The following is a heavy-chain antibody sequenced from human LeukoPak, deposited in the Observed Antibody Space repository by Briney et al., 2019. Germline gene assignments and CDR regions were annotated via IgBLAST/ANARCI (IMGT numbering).Heavy chain of an antibody. CDR3: ARASYYYDSGGFDS. D-gene: IGHD3-22*01. Sequence: PGGSLRLSCVASGFTFSSYRMNWVRQAPGKGLEWVSSISTTGNDVYYADSMKGRFTISRDNTKNSLYLQMHTLRAEDTAVYYCARASYYYDSGGFDSWGQGILVTVSS. J-gene: IGHJ4*02. CDR2: ISTTGNDV. V-gene: IGHV3-21*01. CDR1: GFTFSSYR.